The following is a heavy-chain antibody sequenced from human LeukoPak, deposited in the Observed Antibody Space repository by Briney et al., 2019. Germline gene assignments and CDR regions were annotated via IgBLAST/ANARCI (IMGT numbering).Heavy chain of an antibody. D-gene: IGHD3-22*01. J-gene: IGHJ6*02. V-gene: IGHV3-30*18. Sequence: GGSLRLSCAASGFTFSSYGMHRVRQAPGKGLGWVAVLSYDGSNKYYADSVKGRFTISRDNSKNTLYLQMNSLRAEDTAVYYCAKEGYYYDSSGYNYYYGMDVWGQGTTVTVSS. CDR3: AKEGYYYDSSGYNYYYGMDV. CDR1: GFTFSSYG. CDR2: LSYDGSNK.